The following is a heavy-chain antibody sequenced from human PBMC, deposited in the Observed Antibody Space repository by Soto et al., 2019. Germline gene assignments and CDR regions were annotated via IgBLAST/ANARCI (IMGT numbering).Heavy chain of an antibody. V-gene: IGHV4-61*01. CDR2: IYYSGST. CDR3: ARATIFGVVTRGNWFDP. D-gene: IGHD3-3*01. CDR1: GGSVSSGSYY. J-gene: IGHJ5*02. Sequence: SETLSLTCTVSGGSVSSGSYYWSWIRQPPGKGLEWIGYIYYSGSTNYNPSLKSRVTISVDTSKNQFSLKLSSVTAADTAVYYCARATIFGVVTRGNWFDPWGQGTLVTVS.